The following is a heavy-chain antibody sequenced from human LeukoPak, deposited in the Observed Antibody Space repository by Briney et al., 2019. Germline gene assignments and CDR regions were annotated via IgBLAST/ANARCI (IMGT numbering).Heavy chain of an antibody. V-gene: IGHV1-3*01. CDR1: GYTFTSYG. D-gene: IGHD3-3*01. CDR3: ARDQDVLRFLEWLPHYYYGMDV. Sequence: ASVKVSCKASGYTFTSYGISWVRQAPGQRLEWMGWINAGNGNTKYSQKFQGRVTITRDTSASTAYMELSSLRSEDTAVYYCARDQDVLRFLEWLPHYYYGMDVWGQGTTVTVSS. CDR2: INAGNGNT. J-gene: IGHJ6*02.